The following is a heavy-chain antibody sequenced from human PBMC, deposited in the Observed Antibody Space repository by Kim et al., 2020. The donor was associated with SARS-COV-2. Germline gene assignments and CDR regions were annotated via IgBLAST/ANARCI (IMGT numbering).Heavy chain of an antibody. CDR3: AKGLKAGLDYYDSSGYPKPDY. V-gene: IGHV3-9*01. CDR1: GFTFDDYA. D-gene: IGHD3-22*01. J-gene: IGHJ4*02. Sequence: GGSLRLSCAASGFTFDDYAMHWVRQAPGKGLEWVSGISWNSGSIGYADSVKGRFTISRDNAKNSLYLQMNSLRAEDTALYYCAKGLKAGLDYYDSSGYPKPDYWGQGTLVTVSS. CDR2: ISWNSGSI.